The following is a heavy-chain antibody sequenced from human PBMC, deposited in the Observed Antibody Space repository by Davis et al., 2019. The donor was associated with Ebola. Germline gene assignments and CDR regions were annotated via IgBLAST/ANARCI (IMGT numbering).Heavy chain of an antibody. CDR3: TRTESSGWYRHYYGMDV. CDR1: GGSFSDYY. Sequence: SETLSLTCAVYGGSFSDYYWNWIRQPPGKGLEWIGEINHSGSTKYNPTLKSRVTVSVDTSKNQFYLKLSSVTAADTAVYFCTRTESSGWYRHYYGMDVWGQGTSVTVSS. J-gene: IGHJ6*02. V-gene: IGHV4-34*01. CDR2: INHSGST. D-gene: IGHD6-19*01.